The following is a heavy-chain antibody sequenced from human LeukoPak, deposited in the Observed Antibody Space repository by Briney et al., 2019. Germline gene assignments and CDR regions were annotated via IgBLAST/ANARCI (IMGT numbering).Heavy chain of an antibody. J-gene: IGHJ4*02. Sequence: GASVKVSCKTSGYTFAGYYVHWVRQAPGQGLAWMGWINPNSGGTNYAQKFQGRVTMTRDTPIRTAYMELSRLRSDDTAVYYCARSPATLSSNSAPLDYWGRGTLATASS. V-gene: IGHV1-2*02. CDR2: INPNSGGT. CDR1: GYTFAGYY. D-gene: IGHD6-25*01. CDR3: ARSPATLSSNSAPLDY.